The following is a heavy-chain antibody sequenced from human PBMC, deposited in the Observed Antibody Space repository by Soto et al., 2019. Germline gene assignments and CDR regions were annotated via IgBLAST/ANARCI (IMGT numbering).Heavy chain of an antibody. D-gene: IGHD2-8*01. CDR3: AKDQFKANGQFDAFDA. J-gene: IGHJ3*01. CDR1: GFTFTDYW. V-gene: IGHV3-74*01. Sequence: PGGSLRLSCAASGFTFTDYWTHWVRQAPGKGLVWVSRINSDGSRTSYADSVTGRFTISRDNAKNTLYLQMNSLRAEDTAMYYCAKDQFKANGQFDAFDAWGQGTLVTVS. CDR2: INSDGSRT.